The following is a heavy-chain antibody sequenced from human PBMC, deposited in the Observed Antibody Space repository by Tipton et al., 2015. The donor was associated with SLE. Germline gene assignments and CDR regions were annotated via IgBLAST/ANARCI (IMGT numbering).Heavy chain of an antibody. J-gene: IGHJ6*03. CDR1: GYPFTSYG. CDR2: ISNYNGNT. Sequence: VQLVQSGAEVKKPGASVKVSCKASGYPFTSYGISWVRQAPGQGLEWMGWISNYNGNTNYAQNLQGRVTMTTDTSTSTAYMELRSLRSDDTAVYYCARALTIFGGGYYMDVWGKGTTVTVSS. CDR3: ARALTIFGGGYYMDV. D-gene: IGHD3-3*01. V-gene: IGHV1-18*01.